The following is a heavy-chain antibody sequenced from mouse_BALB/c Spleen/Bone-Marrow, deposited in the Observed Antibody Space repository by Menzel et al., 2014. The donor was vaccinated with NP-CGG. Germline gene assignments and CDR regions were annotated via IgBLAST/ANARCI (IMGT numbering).Heavy chain of an antibody. D-gene: IGHD2-10*01. CDR3: ARNTYYGNPFAY. J-gene: IGHJ3*01. V-gene: IGHV2-2*02. CDR1: GFSLTSYG. CDR2: IWSGGST. Sequence: VMLVESGPGLVQPSQSLSITYTVSGFSLTSYGVHWVRQSPGKGLEWLGVIWSGGSTDYNAAFISRLSISKDNSKSQVFFKMNSLQANDTAIYYCARNTYYGNPFAYWGQGTLVTVSA.